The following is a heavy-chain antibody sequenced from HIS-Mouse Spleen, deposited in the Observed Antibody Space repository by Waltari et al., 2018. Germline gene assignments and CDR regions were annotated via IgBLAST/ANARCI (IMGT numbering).Heavy chain of an antibody. Sequence: QVQLQQWGAGLLKPSETLSLTCAVYGGSFSGYYWSWIRQPPGKGLEWIGEINHSGSTNYNPSLKSRVTISVDTSKNQFSLKLSSVTAADTAVYYCARAAGGYGTAGAFDIWGQGTMVTVSS. CDR2: INHSGST. D-gene: IGHD3-10*01. V-gene: IGHV4-34*01. J-gene: IGHJ3*02. CDR1: GGSFSGYY. CDR3: ARAAGGYGTAGAFDI.